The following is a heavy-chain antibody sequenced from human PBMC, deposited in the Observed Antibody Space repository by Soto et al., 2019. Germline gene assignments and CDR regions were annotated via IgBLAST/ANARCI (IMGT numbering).Heavy chain of an antibody. CDR2: IDWDDDK. CDR1: GFSLSTSGMR. V-gene: IGHV2-70*04. D-gene: IGHD5-12*01. CDR3: ARISSSVATPDY. Sequence: SGPTLVNPTQTLTLTCTFSGFSLSTSGMRVSWIRQPPGKALEWLARIDWDDDKFYSTSLKTRLTISKDTSKNQVVLTMTNMEPVDTATYYCARISSSVATPDYWGQGTLVTVSS. J-gene: IGHJ4*02.